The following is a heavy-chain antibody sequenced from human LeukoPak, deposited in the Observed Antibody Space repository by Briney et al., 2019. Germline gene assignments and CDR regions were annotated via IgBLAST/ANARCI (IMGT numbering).Heavy chain of an antibody. CDR3: AKWSGFGDD. CDR2: ISGSGDST. J-gene: IGHJ4*02. V-gene: IGHV3-23*01. Sequence: GGSLRLSCAASGFTFSSNSMTWVRQTPGKGLEWVSGISGSGDSTFYADSVKGRFTISRDNSRNTLYLQMSSLRAEDTAVYYCAKWSGFGDDWGQGTLVTVSS. D-gene: IGHD3-10*01. CDR1: GFTFSSNS.